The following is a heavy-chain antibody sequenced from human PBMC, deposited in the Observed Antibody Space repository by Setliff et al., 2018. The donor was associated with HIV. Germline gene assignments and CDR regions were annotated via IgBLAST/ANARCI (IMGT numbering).Heavy chain of an antibody. CDR2: MNPNSGNT. CDR1: GYTFTSYD. V-gene: IGHV1-8*02. Sequence: ASVKVSCKGSGYTFTSYDINWVRQAPGQGLEWMGWMNPNSGNTGYAQKFQGRVTMTKKTSISTAYMELSSLRSEDTAVYYCAIPRITLFGVVIRAFDYWGQGTLVTV. CDR3: AIPRITLFGVVIRAFDY. J-gene: IGHJ4*02. D-gene: IGHD3-3*01.